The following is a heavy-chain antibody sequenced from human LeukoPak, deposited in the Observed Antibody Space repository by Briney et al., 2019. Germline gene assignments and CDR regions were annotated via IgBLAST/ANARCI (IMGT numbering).Heavy chain of an antibody. D-gene: IGHD3-10*01. CDR2: IYYSGST. J-gene: IGHJ4*02. CDR3: ARGSRELFDY. CDR1: GGSISSYY. V-gene: IGHV4-59*01. Sequence: SETLCLTCTVSGGSISSYYWSWIRQPPGKGLEWIGYIYYSGSTNYNPSLKSRVTISVDTSKNQFSLKLSSVTVADTAVYYCARGSRELFDYWGQGTLVTVSS.